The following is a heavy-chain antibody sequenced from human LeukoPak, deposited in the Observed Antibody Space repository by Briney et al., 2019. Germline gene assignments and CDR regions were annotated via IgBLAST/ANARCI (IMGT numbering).Heavy chain of an antibody. CDR2: IHYSGST. CDR3: VRQGMSYWYFDL. J-gene: IGHJ2*01. Sequence: PSETLSLTCTVSGGSISSYYWSWIRQPPGKGLEWIGYIHYSGSTNYNPSLKSRVTISVDTSKNQFSLKLSSVTAADTAVYYCVRQGMSYWYFDLWGRGTLVTVSS. V-gene: IGHV4-59*08. CDR1: GGSISSYY.